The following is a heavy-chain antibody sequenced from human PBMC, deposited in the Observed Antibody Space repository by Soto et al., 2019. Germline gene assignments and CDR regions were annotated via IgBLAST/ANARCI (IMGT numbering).Heavy chain of an antibody. CDR2: ISGSGGST. CDR3: ATLSHVDTATYYYYGMDV. Sequence: GSLRLSCAASGFTFSSYAMSWVRQAPGKGLEWVSAISGSGGSTYYADSGKGRFTISRDNSKNRLYLQMNSLRAEDTAVYYCATLSHVDTATYYYYGMDVWGQGTTVTVSS. CDR1: GFTFSSYA. D-gene: IGHD5-18*01. J-gene: IGHJ6*02. V-gene: IGHV3-23*01.